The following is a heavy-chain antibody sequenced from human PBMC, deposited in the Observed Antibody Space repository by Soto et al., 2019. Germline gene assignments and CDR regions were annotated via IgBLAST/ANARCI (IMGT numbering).Heavy chain of an antibody. CDR1: GYSFTSYW. D-gene: IGHD6-13*01. Sequence: ESLKISCKGSGYSFTSYWIGWVRQMPGKGLSWMGIIYPGDSDTRYSPSFQGQVTISADKSISTAYLQWSSLKASDTAMYYCARQVLGGAAANYYYYYGMDVWGQGTTVTVSS. J-gene: IGHJ6*02. CDR2: IYPGDSDT. CDR3: ARQVLGGAAANYYYYYGMDV. V-gene: IGHV5-51*01.